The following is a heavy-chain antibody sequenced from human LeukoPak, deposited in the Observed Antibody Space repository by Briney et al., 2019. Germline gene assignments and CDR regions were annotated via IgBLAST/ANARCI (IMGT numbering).Heavy chain of an antibody. CDR3: TREGNGADY. Sequence: GGSLRLSCAASGFTFSDYYMSWIRQAPGKGLEWVSYISGTDNTIYYADSVKGRFTMSRDNAKNSLYLQMNSLRAEDTAVYYCTREGNGADYWGQGTLVTVSS. D-gene: IGHD1-1*01. CDR2: ISGTDNTI. J-gene: IGHJ4*02. CDR1: GFTFSDYY. V-gene: IGHV3-11*01.